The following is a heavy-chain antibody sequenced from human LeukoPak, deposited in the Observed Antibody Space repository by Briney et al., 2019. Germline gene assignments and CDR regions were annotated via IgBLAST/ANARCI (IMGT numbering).Heavy chain of an antibody. D-gene: IGHD2-2*01. CDR1: GFTFSSYW. CDR3: AKRDSTSWSNFDY. CDR2: ISGRGGNT. Sequence: GGSLRLSCAASGFTFSSYWMHWVRQAPGKGLEWVSGISGRGGNTYYADSVKGRFTISRDNSKNTLDLQMNSLRVEDTAVYYCAKRDSTSWSNFDYWGQGVLVSVAS. V-gene: IGHV3-23*01. J-gene: IGHJ4*02.